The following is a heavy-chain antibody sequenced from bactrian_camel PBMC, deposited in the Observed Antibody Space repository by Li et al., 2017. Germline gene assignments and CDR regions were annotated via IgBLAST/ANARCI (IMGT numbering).Heavy chain of an antibody. J-gene: IGHJ4*01. CDR2: INSGGSIT. CDR1: GFTFSSYA. CDR3: AAGRWYTDEYKY. V-gene: IGHV3S31*01. Sequence: VQLVESGGGLVQPGGSLRLSCGVSGFTFSSYAMSWVRQTPGKGLEWVSGINSGGSITYYADDVKGRFTISQDNAKNTLYLQMNSLKSEDTALYYCAAGRWYTDEYKYWGQGTQVTVS. D-gene: IGHD6*01.